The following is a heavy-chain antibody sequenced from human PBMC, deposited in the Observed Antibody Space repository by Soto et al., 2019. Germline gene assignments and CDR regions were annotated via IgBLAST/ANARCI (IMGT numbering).Heavy chain of an antibody. Sequence: QVQLQESGPGLLQPSETLSLTCTVSGDSLSRGSFYWSWIRQSPGKGLEWIGHIYDSGTTNYNPSLIGRVTRSHATSMNRFTLTLTPVTAADTAVYSCARRCAFGYFQPCGQGTLVAVSS. V-gene: IGHV4-61*03. CDR3: ARRCAFGYFQP. D-gene: IGHD3-10*01. J-gene: IGHJ1*01. CDR2: IYDSGTT. CDR1: GDSLSRGSFY.